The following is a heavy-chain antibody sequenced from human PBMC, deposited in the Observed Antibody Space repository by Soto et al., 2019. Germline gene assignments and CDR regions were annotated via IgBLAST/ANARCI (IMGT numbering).Heavy chain of an antibody. V-gene: IGHV3-30*04. D-gene: IGHD1-1*01. CDR1: GFTFSSYA. CDR3: ARELERGFDY. Sequence: QVQLVESGGGVVQPGRSLRLSCAASGFTFSSYAMHWVRQAPGKGLEWVAVIAYDGRNKYYADSVKGRFTISRDNSKNALYLQMISLRIEDTAVYYCARELERGFDYWGQGTLVTVSS. J-gene: IGHJ4*02. CDR2: IAYDGRNK.